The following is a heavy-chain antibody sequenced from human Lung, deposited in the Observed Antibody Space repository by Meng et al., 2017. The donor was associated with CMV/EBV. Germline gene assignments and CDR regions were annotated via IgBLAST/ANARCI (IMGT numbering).Heavy chain of an antibody. V-gene: IGHV3-30*02. CDR2: IRYDGSNK. CDR3: AKDSPLGYSSSSRGNWFDP. J-gene: IGHJ5*02. D-gene: IGHD6-6*01. Sequence: GGSLRLXCAASGFTFSSYGMHWVRQAPDKGLEWVAFIRYDGSNKYYADSVKGRFTISRDNSKNTLYLQMNSLRAEETAVYYCAKDSPLGYSSSSRGNWFDPWGQGTXVTVSS. CDR1: GFTFSSYG.